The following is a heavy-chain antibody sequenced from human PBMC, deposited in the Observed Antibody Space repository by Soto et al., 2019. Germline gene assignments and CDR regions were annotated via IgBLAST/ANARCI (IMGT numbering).Heavy chain of an antibody. V-gene: IGHV4-34*01. CDR2: INHSGST. D-gene: IGHD3-9*01. CDR1: GGSFSGYY. CDR3: ASGYFDWLMAL. Sequence: SETLSLTCAVYGGSFSGYYWTWIRQPPGKGLERIGEINHSGSTNYNPALKSQDTKSVDTPKNQISTNKGFVTAADTAVYYCASGYFDWLMALWGQGTLVT. J-gene: IGHJ4*02.